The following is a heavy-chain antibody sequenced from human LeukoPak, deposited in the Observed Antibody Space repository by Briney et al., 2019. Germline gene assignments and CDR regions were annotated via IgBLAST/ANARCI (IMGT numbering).Heavy chain of an antibody. Sequence: SETVSLTCSVSGGSISSYYWTWIRQPPGKGLEWIGYIYYSGSTNYNPSLKSRITISVDTSKNQFSLKLSSVTAADTAFYYCAREVNYYDSSGFDYWGQGTLVTVSS. CDR3: AREVNYYDSSGFDY. CDR2: IYYSGST. CDR1: GGSISSYY. D-gene: IGHD3-22*01. J-gene: IGHJ4*02. V-gene: IGHV4-59*01.